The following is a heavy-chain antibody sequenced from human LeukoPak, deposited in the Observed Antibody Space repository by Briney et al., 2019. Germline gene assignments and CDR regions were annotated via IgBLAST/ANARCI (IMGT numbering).Heavy chain of an antibody. J-gene: IGHJ5*01. CDR1: GFTFSSYS. CDR2: MGSDSSTI. V-gene: IGHV3-48*01. CDR3: VRDWDHFDFDS. Sequence: GGSLRLSCAASGFTFSSYSMNWVRQAPGKGLQWVSYMGSDSSTIFYADSVKGRFTIFRDNAKNSLYLQMNSLRAEDTAVYYCVRDWDHFDFDSWGQGTLVTVSS. D-gene: IGHD3-9*01.